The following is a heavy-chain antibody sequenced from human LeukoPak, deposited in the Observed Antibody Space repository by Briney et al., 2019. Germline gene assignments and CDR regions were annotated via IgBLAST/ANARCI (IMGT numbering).Heavy chain of an antibody. J-gene: IGHJ4*02. CDR2: IRSKAYGGTT. V-gene: IGHV3-49*03. Sequence: GGSLRLSCTASGFTFGDYAMSWFRQAPGKGLEWVGFIRSKAYGGTTEYAASVKGRFTISRDDSKSIAYLQMNSLKTEDTAVYYCTRVDTVVIRLIYDYWGQGTLVTVSS. CDR3: TRVDTVVIRLIYDY. CDR1: GFTFGDYA. D-gene: IGHD4-23*01.